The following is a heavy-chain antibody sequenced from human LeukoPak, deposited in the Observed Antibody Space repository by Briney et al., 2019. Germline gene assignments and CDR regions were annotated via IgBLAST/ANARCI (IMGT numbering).Heavy chain of an antibody. CDR1: GFTFSSSG. CDR3: AKETRGSYSDY. Sequence: GGSLRLSCAASGFTFSSSGMHWVRQAPGKGLEWVAFIRYDGTSKYYADSVKGRFTISRDNSKNTVYLQMNSLRAEDAAVYYCAKETRGSYSDYWGQGTLVTVSS. J-gene: IGHJ4*02. CDR2: IRYDGTSK. V-gene: IGHV3-30*02. D-gene: IGHD1-26*01.